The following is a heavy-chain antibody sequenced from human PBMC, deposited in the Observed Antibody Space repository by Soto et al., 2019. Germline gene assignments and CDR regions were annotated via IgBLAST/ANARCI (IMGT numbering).Heavy chain of an antibody. CDR3: ARGTTTAAFSAMDV. CDR1: GFTFSNNA. CDR2: ISYGGSNK. J-gene: IGHJ6*02. V-gene: IGHV3-30-3*01. D-gene: IGHD2-2*01. Sequence: QVQLVESGGGVVQPGRSLRLSCAASGFTFSNNAMDWVRQAPGKGLEWVAVISYGGSNKYIAESVKGRFTISRDNSKNTLFLQINSLRAEDTAVYYCARGTTTAAFSAMDVWGQGTTVTVSS.